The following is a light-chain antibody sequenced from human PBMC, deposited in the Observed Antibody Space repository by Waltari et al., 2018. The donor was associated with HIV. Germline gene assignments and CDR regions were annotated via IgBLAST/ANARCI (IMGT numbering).Light chain of an antibody. Sequence: QSVLTQPPSASGTPGQKVTISCSGSSSIGSNDVFCYQQLPGAAPKLLMYRKDQRPSGVPDRFSGSKSGTSASLAISGPRSEDEADYTCATWDDSLSGVVFGGGTKLNVL. V-gene: IGLV1-47*01. CDR2: RKD. CDR1: SSIGSND. CDR3: ATWDDSLSGVV. J-gene: IGLJ2*01.